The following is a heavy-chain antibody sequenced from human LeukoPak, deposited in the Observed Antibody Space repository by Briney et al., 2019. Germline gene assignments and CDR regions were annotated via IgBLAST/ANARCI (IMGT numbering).Heavy chain of an antibody. D-gene: IGHD2-21*01. CDR3: AREDEGRDNYGMDV. Sequence: GGSLRLSCAASGFTFSSYWMSWVRQAPGKGLEWVANIKQDGSEKYYVDSVKGRFTISRDNAKNSLSLQMNSLRAEDTAVYYCAREDEGRDNYGMDVRGQGTTVTGSS. CDR2: IKQDGSEK. V-gene: IGHV3-7*01. CDR1: GFTFSSYW. J-gene: IGHJ6*02.